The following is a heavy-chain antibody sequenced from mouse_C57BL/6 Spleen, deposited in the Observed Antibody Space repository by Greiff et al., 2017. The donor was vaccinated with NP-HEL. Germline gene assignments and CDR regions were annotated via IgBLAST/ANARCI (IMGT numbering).Heavy chain of an antibody. D-gene: IGHD1-2*01. Sequence: QVQLKQSGAELARPGASVKLSCKASGYTFTSYGISWVKQRTGQGLEWIGEIYPRSGNTYYNEKFKGKATLTADKSSSTAYMELRSLTSEDSAVYFCAATTAVEGYFDYWGQGTTLTVSS. V-gene: IGHV1-81*01. J-gene: IGHJ2*01. CDR2: IYPRSGNT. CDR1: GYTFTSYG. CDR3: AATTAVEGYFDY.